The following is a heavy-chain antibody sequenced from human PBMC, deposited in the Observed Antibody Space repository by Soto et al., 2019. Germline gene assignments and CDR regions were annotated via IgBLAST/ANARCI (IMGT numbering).Heavy chain of an antibody. D-gene: IGHD3-10*01. J-gene: IGHJ4*02. CDR1: GYTFTAHT. CDR3: AREMAGGGPLQD. V-gene: IGHV1-3*01. Sequence: QIQLVQSGAVVKKPGASVTVSCKASGYTFTAHTLHWVRQAPGQRLEWMGWIFPGNGNTKYSQKLQGRVTIGADTSATTAYMELSSLGSEDTAVYYCAREMAGGGPLQDWGQGTLVIVSS. CDR2: IFPGNGNT.